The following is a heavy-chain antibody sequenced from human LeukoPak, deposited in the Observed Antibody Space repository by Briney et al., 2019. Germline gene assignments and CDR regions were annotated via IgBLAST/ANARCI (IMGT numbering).Heavy chain of an antibody. CDR2: IYYSGSA. D-gene: IGHD6-19*01. Sequence: PSETLSLTCTVSGGSISSYYWSWIRQPPGKGLEWIGYIYYSGSANYNPSLKSRVTISVDTSKNQFSLKLSSVTAADTAVYYCARVRSSGWIEYFQHWGQGTLVTVSS. CDR1: GGSISSYY. CDR3: ARVRSSGWIEYFQH. J-gene: IGHJ1*01. V-gene: IGHV4-59*01.